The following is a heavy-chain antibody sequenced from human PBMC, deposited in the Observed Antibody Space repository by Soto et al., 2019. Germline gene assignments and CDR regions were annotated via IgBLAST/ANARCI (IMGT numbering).Heavy chain of an antibody. J-gene: IGHJ6*02. Sequence: PSETLSLTCRVSGGSISSSSYYWGWIRQPPGKGLEWIGSIYYSGSTYYNPSLKSRVTISVDTSKNQFSLKLSSVTAADTAVYYCAGRVEMGVYGMDVWGQGTTVTVSS. CDR3: AGRVEMGVYGMDV. CDR1: GGSISSSSYY. V-gene: IGHV4-39*01. CDR2: IYYSGST. D-gene: IGHD2-2*01.